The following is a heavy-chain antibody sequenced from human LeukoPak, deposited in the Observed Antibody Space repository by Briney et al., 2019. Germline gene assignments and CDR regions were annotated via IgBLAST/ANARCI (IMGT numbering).Heavy chain of an antibody. CDR1: GYTLTDYF. D-gene: IGHD6-13*01. J-gene: IGHJ4*02. CDR3: ARPPAAGTDY. CDR2: IKPNSCCT. Sequence: ASVKVPRKASGYTLTDYFINWVQKAPGQGLKWMGWIKPNSCCTKYAQKFQGRVTLTRDTSISTAYLELSRLRSDDTAVYYCARPPAAGTDYWGQGALVTVSS. V-gene: IGHV1-2*02.